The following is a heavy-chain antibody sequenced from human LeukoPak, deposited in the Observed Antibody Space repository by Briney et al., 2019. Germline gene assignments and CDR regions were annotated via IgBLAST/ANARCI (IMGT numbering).Heavy chain of an antibody. J-gene: IGHJ3*02. V-gene: IGHV3-49*04. Sequence: SGRSLRLSCTASGFTFGDYAMSWVRQAPGKGLEWVGFIRSKAYGGTTEYAASVKGRFTISRDDSKSIAYLQMNSLKTEDTAVYYCTRDPSNDYEDAFDIWGQGTMVTVSS. CDR2: IRSKAYGGTT. CDR1: GFTFGDYA. CDR3: TRDPSNDYEDAFDI. D-gene: IGHD4-17*01.